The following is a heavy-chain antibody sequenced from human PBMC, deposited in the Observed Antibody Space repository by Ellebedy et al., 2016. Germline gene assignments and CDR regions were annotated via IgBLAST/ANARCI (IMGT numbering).Heavy chain of an antibody. Sequence: GGSLRLXXAASGFTFKPYAMSWVRQAPGEGLEWVSTLSGSGPKTYYADSVQGRFTISRDNSKSTLYLQMNSLRAEDTAVYYCAKHETDGDYYFDLWGRGTLVTVSS. CDR1: GFTFKPYA. CDR3: AKHETDGDYYFDL. V-gene: IGHV3-23*01. J-gene: IGHJ2*01. D-gene: IGHD2-21*01. CDR2: LSGSGPKT.